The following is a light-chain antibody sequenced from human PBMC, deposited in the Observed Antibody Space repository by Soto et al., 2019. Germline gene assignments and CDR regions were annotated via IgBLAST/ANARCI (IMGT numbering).Light chain of an antibody. CDR1: QGISSY. CDR2: AAS. V-gene: IGKV1-9*01. J-gene: IGKJ3*01. CDR3: QQLNSYPPT. Sequence: DIQLTQSPSFLSASVGDRVTITCRASQGISSYLAWYQQKPGKAPKLLIYAASTLQIGVPSRFSASESGTEFTLTITSLQPEDFATYYCQQLNSYPPTSGPGTKVDIK.